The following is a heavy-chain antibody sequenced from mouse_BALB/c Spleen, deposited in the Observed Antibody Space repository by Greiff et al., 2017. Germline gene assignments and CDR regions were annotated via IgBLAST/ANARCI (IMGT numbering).Heavy chain of an antibody. CDR2: IRNKANGYTT. CDR3: ARDSTGNYYAMDY. D-gene: IGHD4-1*02. V-gene: IGHV7-3*02. CDR1: GFTFTDYY. J-gene: IGHJ4*01. Sequence: EVQLQESGGGLVQPGGSLRLSCATSGFTFTDYYMSWVRQPPGKALEWLGFIRNKANGYTTEYSASVKGRFTISRDNSQSILYLQMNTLRAEDSATYYCARDSTGNYYAMDYWGQGTSVTVSS.